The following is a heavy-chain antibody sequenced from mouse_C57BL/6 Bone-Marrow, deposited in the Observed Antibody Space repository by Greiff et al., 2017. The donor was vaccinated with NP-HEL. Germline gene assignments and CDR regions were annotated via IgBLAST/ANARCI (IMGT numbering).Heavy chain of an antibody. Sequence: EVKLVESGGGLVKPGGSLKLSCAASGFTFSSYAMSWVRQTPEKRLEWVATISDGGSYTYYPDNVKGRFTISRDNAKNNLYLQMSHLKSEDTAMYYCARDRYGRAWFAYWGQGTLVTVSA. CDR1: GFTFSSYA. D-gene: IGHD1-1*01. J-gene: IGHJ3*01. V-gene: IGHV5-4*01. CDR2: ISDGGSYT. CDR3: ARDRYGRAWFAY.